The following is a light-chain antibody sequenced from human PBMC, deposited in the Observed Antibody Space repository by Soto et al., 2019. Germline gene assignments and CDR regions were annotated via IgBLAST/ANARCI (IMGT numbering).Light chain of an antibody. Sequence: QAVVTQEPSLTVSPGGTVTLTCGSSTGAATSGHYPYWFQQKPGQAPRTLIYDTSNKHSWTPARFSGSLLGGKAALTLSGAQPEDEAEYYCLLSYSGANWVFGGGTKVTVL. J-gene: IGLJ3*02. V-gene: IGLV7-46*01. CDR1: TGAATSGHY. CDR3: LLSYSGANWV. CDR2: DTS.